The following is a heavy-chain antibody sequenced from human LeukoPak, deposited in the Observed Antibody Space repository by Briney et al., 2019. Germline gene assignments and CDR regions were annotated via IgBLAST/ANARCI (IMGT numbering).Heavy chain of an antibody. D-gene: IGHD3-9*01. V-gene: IGHV2-5*02. Sequence: PTQTLTLTCTFFGFSLCTSGVGVGWIRQPPGKALEWLALIYWDDDKRYSPSLKSRLTITKDTSKNQVILTMTNMDNEYTATYYCAHRRYYYDILTGYYKESRAFEIWGPGTMVTVSS. CDR1: GFSLCTSGVG. J-gene: IGHJ3*02. CDR2: IYWDDDK. CDR3: AHRRYYYDILTGYYKESRAFEI.